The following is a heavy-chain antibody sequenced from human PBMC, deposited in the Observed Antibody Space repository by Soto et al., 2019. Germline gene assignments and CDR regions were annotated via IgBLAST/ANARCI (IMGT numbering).Heavy chain of an antibody. CDR2: IIPLYATT. Sequence: QVQLVQSGTEVKKPGSSVKVSCKASGGSLSNNAISWVRQAPGQGLEWMGGIIPLYATTNYAQKFQGRGTITADRSTSTAYMEMTSLTSEDTVVYYCARGFDDRVIVVVPAANPWYYGMDDWGQGTTVTVSS. CDR3: ARGFDDRVIVVVPAANPWYYGMDD. CDR1: GGSLSNNA. J-gene: IGHJ6*02. V-gene: IGHV1-69*06. D-gene: IGHD2-2*01.